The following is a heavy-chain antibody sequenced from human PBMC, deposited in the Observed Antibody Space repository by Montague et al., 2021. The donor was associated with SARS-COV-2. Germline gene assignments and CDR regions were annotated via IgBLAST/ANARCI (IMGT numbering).Heavy chain of an antibody. CDR3: AKDITMIVVVPPPGY. CDR2: ISGSGGST. J-gene: IGHJ4*02. CDR1: VFTFSSYA. D-gene: IGHD3-22*01. V-gene: IGHV3-23*01. Sequence: SLKLSCAASVFTFSSYAMSWVRQAPGKGLEWVSAISGSGGSTYYXDSVNGRFTISRDNSKNTLYLQMHSLRAEDTAVYYCAKDITMIVVVPPPGYWGQGTLVTVSS.